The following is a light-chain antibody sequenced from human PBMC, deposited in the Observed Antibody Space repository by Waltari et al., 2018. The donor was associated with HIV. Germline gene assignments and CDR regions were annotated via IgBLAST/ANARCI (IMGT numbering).Light chain of an antibody. CDR2: SNN. J-gene: IGLJ3*02. V-gene: IGLV1-44*01. Sequence: QSVLTQPPSASGTPGQRVTISCSGSSSNIGSNTVNWYQHLPGTAPKLLIYSNNPRPSGVPDRVSGSKSGTSASLAISGLQSEDEADYYCATWDDSLNGRWVFGGGTKLTVL. CDR3: ATWDDSLNGRWV. CDR1: SSNIGSNT.